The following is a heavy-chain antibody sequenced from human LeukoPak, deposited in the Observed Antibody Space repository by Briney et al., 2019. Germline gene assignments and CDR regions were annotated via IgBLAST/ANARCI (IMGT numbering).Heavy chain of an antibody. V-gene: IGHV4-38-2*02. CDR1: GDSVGSPYY. Sequence: SETLSLTCSVSGDSVGSPYYWGWVRQPPGKGLEWIASIFHSGYTYQNPSLKRRVTLSVDTSRNQFSLKLTSVTAAETALYYCARAVTGEPDYFDFWGQGTLVTVSS. J-gene: IGHJ4*02. D-gene: IGHD4-17*01. CDR3: ARAVTGEPDYFDF. CDR2: IFHSGYT.